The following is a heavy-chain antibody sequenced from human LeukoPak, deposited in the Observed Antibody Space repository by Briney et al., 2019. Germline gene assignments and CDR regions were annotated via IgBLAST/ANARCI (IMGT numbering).Heavy chain of an antibody. Sequence: GGSLRLSCAASGFTFSSYGMHWVRQAPGQGLEWVAVISYDGSNKYYADSVKGRFTLSRDNSKNTLYQQMNSLRAEDTAVYHCAKDRDSSGYFVFDHWGQGTLVTVSS. CDR3: AKDRDSSGYFVFDH. CDR1: GFTFSSYG. J-gene: IGHJ4*02. V-gene: IGHV3-30*18. CDR2: ISYDGSNK. D-gene: IGHD3-22*01.